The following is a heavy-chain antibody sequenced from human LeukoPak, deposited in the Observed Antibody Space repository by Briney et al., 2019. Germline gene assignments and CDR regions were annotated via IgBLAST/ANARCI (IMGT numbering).Heavy chain of an antibody. D-gene: IGHD6-19*01. CDR2: IYYDGANK. CDR1: GSTFSTSA. CDR3: ARDLYSSGWALDY. Sequence: PGGSLRLSCVASGSTFSTSAMHWVRQAPGKGLEWVAVIYYDGANKYYADSVKGRFSISRDNSNNALFLQLSSLTAGDTAVYYCARDLYSSGWALDYWGPGTLVTVSS. J-gene: IGHJ4*02. V-gene: IGHV3-30-3*01.